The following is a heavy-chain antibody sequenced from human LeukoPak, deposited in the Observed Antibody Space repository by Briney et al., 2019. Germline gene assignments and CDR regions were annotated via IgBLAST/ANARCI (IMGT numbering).Heavy chain of an antibody. CDR2: TNEAGGDK. D-gene: IGHD1-1*01. V-gene: IGHV3-7*01. Sequence: GGSLRLSCAASGFPFSDFCMSWVRQAPGKGLECVASTNEAGGDKLYVDSVKGRFTISRDNSKNSLSLQMNSLTAEDTAIYYCAIATTGRSAFGSWGQGTLVSVSS. CDR1: GFPFSDFC. J-gene: IGHJ4*02. CDR3: AIATTGRSAFGS.